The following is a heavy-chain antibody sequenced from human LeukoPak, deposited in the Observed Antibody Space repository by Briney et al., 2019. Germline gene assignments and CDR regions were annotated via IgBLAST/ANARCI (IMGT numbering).Heavy chain of an antibody. Sequence: GASVKVSCKASEYTFTSYDINWVRQATGQGLEWMGWMNPNSGNTGYAQKFQGRVTITRDTSASTAYMELSSLRSEDTAVYYCASTLADRPYYFDYWGQGTLVTVSS. CDR3: ASTLADRPYYFDY. J-gene: IGHJ4*02. CDR1: EYTFTSYD. V-gene: IGHV1-8*01. D-gene: IGHD3-3*02. CDR2: MNPNSGNT.